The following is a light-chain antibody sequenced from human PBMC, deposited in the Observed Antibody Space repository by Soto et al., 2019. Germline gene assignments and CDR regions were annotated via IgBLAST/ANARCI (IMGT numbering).Light chain of an antibody. CDR2: EVS. Sequence: QSVLTQPPSASGSPGQSVTISCTGTSSDVGGYNYVSWYQQHPGKAPKLMIYEVSKRPSGVPDRFSGSKPGNTASLTVSGLQAEDEADYYCSSYAGSNNFVFGTGPKSPS. CDR1: SSDVGGYNY. CDR3: SSYAGSNNFV. V-gene: IGLV2-8*01. J-gene: IGLJ1*01.